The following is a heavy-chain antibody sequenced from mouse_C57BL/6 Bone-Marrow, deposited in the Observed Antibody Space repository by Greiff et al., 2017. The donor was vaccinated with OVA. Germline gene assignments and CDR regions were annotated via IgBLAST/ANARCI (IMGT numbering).Heavy chain of an antibody. J-gene: IGHJ2*01. CDR2: ISSGGSYT. D-gene: IGHD2-4*01. CDR3: ARITTDYFDY. V-gene: IGHV5-6*01. CDR1: GFTFSSYG. Sequence: EVKLQQSGGDLVKPGGSLKLSCAASGFTFSSYGMSWVRQTPDKRLEWVATISSGGSYTYYPDSVKGRFTISRDNAKNTLYLQMSSLKSEDTARYYCARITTDYFDYWGQGTTLTVSS.